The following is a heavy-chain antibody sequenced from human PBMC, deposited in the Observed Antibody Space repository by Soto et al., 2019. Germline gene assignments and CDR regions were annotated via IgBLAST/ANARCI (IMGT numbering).Heavy chain of an antibody. J-gene: IGHJ6*02. D-gene: IGHD3-3*01. V-gene: IGHV3-48*03. Sequence: EVQLVESGGGLVQPGGSLRLSCTASGFNFSSYEMNWVRQAPGKGLEWISYISSSGFTIYHADSVKGRFTISRDNAKKSLYLQMNGLKADDTAVYYCARDQYYDFWSGFQTYGMDVWGQGTTVTVSS. CDR2: ISSSGFTI. CDR3: ARDQYYDFWSGFQTYGMDV. CDR1: GFNFSSYE.